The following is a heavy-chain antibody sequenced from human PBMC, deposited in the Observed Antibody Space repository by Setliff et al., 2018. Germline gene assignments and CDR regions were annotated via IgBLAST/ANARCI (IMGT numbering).Heavy chain of an antibody. CDR3: ARGSGRGYSYGLFDY. D-gene: IGHD5-18*01. CDR1: GVSISSYY. CDR2: IQKSGGT. V-gene: IGHV4-59*01. J-gene: IGHJ4*02. Sequence: PSETLSLTCNVSGVSISSYYWSWIRQPPGKGLESIGYIQKSGGTNYNPALKSRVTMSVDVSRDQFSLELSSVTAADTAVYFCARGSGRGYSYGLFDYWGQGSLVTVSS.